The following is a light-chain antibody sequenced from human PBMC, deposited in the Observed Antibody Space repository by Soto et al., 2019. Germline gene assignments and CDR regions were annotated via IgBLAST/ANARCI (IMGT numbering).Light chain of an antibody. J-gene: IGKJ3*01. V-gene: IGKV1-33*01. Sequence: DIQMTQSPSSLSASVGDRVTITCQASQDISNYLNWYQQKPGKAPKLLIYDASNLETGVPSRFSGSGSGTDFTFTISRLQPEDIATYYCQQYYNLPLSFTFGPGTKVDIK. CDR3: QQYYNLPLSFT. CDR1: QDISNY. CDR2: DAS.